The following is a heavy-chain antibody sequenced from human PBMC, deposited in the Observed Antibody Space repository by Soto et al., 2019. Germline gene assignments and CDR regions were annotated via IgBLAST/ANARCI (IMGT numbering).Heavy chain of an antibody. CDR3: THNGYGDYTIDN. CDR2: IYWDDSK. D-gene: IGHD4-17*01. CDR1: EFSLTTSGVG. J-gene: IGHJ4*02. Sequence: QITLKESGPTLVKPTQTLTLTCTFSEFSLTTSGVGVGWIRQPPGKALEWLAVIYWDDSKHYSPPLKSRLTITKDNSKNQDALTMTNMHPVDTATYYCTHNGYGDYTIDNWGQGTLITVSS. V-gene: IGHV2-5*02.